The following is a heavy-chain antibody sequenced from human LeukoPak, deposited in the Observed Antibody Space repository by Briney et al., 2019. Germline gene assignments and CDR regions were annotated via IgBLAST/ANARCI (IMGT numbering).Heavy chain of an antibody. CDR1: GFTFNTYG. D-gene: IGHD3-9*01. V-gene: IGHV3-30*02. J-gene: IGHJ4*02. CDR3: ARGGYYDILTGYYTPGY. Sequence: GGSLRLSCAASGFTFNTYGMHWVRQAPGKGLEWVAFIRYDESNKHYADSVKGRFTISRDNSKNTLYLQMNSLRAEDTAVYYCARGGYYDILTGYYTPGYWGQGTLVTVSS. CDR2: IRYDESNK.